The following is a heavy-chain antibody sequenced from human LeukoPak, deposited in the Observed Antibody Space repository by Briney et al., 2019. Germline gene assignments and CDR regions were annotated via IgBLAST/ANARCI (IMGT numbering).Heavy chain of an antibody. CDR1: GYIFSNYG. J-gene: IGHJ4*02. D-gene: IGHD3-3*02. CDR3: ARDSLLGAPYTDY. CDR2: ISDHNGNP. V-gene: IGHV1-18*01. Sequence: ASVKVSCKASGYIFSNYGIGWARQAPGQGLEWMGWISDHNGNPNYAQKFEGRVTMTTDASTSTAYMELTSLTSDDTAVYYCARDSLLGAPYTDYWGQGTLVTVSS.